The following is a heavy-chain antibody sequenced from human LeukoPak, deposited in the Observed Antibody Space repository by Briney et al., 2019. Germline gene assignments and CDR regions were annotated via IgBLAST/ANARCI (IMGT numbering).Heavy chain of an antibody. D-gene: IGHD4-11*01. V-gene: IGHV4-59*01. Sequence: SETPSLTCTVSGGSISSNYWNWIRQPPGKGLEWIGYMYYSGSTNYNPSLKSRVTISVDTSKNQFSLKLSSVTAADTAVYYCARGDRYSNYHPFDYWGQGTLVTVSS. J-gene: IGHJ4*02. CDR3: ARGDRYSNYHPFDY. CDR1: GGSISSNY. CDR2: MYYSGST.